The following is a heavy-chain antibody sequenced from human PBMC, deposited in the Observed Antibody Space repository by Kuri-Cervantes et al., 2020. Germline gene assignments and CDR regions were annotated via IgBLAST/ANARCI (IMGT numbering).Heavy chain of an antibody. CDR2: IIPILGTA. V-gene: IGHV1-69*13. Sequence: SVKVSCKASGYTFTSYGISWVRQAPGQGLEWMGGIIPILGTANYAQKFQGRVTITADESTSTAYMELSSLRSEDTAVYYCARDSHVSYYDILTGYYPFDYWGQGTLVTVSS. J-gene: IGHJ4*02. CDR3: ARDSHVSYYDILTGYYPFDY. CDR1: GYTFTSYG. D-gene: IGHD3-9*01.